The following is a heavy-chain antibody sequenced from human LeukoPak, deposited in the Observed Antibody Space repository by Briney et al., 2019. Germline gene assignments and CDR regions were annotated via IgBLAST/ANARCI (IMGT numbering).Heavy chain of an antibody. Sequence: GGSLRLSCAASGFTFSSYAMHWVRQAPGKGLEWVAVISYDGSNKYYADSVKGRFTISRDNSKNTLYLQMNSLRAEDTAVYYCARDQSRITIFGVVTHLYGMDVWGQGTTVTVSS. CDR2: ISYDGSNK. CDR1: GFTFSSYA. V-gene: IGHV3-30-3*01. J-gene: IGHJ6*02. D-gene: IGHD3-3*01. CDR3: ARDQSRITIFGVVTHLYGMDV.